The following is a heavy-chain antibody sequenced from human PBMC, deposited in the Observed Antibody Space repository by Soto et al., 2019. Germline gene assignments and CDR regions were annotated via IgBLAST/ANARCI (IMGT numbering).Heavy chain of an antibody. CDR2: MNPNSGNT. Sequence: ASVKVSCKASGYTFTSYDINWVRQATGQGLEWMGWMNPNSGNTGYAQKFQGRVTMTRKTSISTAYMELSSLRSEDTAVYYCARDYDFWSGYYAFDIWGQGTMVTVSS. V-gene: IGHV1-8*01. J-gene: IGHJ3*02. CDR1: GYTFTSYD. D-gene: IGHD3-3*01. CDR3: ARDYDFWSGYYAFDI.